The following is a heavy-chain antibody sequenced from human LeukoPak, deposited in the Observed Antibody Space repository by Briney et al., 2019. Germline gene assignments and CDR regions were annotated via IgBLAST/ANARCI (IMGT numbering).Heavy chain of an antibody. V-gene: IGHV3-21*04. Sequence: SGGSLRLSCAASGFTFSSYSMNWVRQAPGKGLEWVSSISSSSSYIYYADSVKGRFTISKDNAKNSLYLQMNSLRAEDTALYHCARNNGMDVWGQGTTVIVSS. CDR1: GFTFSSYS. J-gene: IGHJ6*02. CDR3: ARNNGMDV. CDR2: ISSSSSYI.